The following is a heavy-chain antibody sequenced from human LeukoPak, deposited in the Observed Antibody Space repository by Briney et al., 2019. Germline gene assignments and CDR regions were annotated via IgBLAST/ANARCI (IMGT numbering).Heavy chain of an antibody. CDR1: GFTVSSNY. D-gene: IGHD1-26*01. V-gene: IGHV3-53*01. CDR3: ARGGSYLSAFDI. CDR2: IYSGGST. J-gene: IGHJ3*02. Sequence: GGSLRLSCAASGFTVSSNYVSWVRQAPGKGLEWVSTIYSGGSTFYADSVKGRFTISRDNSKNTLYLQMNSLRAEDTAVYYCARGGSYLSAFDIWGQGTMVTVSS.